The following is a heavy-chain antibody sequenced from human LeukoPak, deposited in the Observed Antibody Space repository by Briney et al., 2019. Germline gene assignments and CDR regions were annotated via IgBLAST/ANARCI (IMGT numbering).Heavy chain of an antibody. V-gene: IGHV3-33*01. Sequence: PGGSLRLSCAASGFTFSTYGMHWVRQAPGKGLEWVAVIWYDGSNKYYADSVKGRFTISRDNAKNTLYLQMNSLRVEDTAVYYRARGGSPPEALGDALNTWGQGTMVTVSS. D-gene: IGHD1-26*01. J-gene: IGHJ3*02. CDR1: GFTFSTYG. CDR2: IWYDGSNK. CDR3: ARGGSPPEALGDALNT.